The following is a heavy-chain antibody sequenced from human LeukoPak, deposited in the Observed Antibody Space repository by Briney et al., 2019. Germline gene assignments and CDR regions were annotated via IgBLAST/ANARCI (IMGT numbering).Heavy chain of an antibody. J-gene: IGHJ6*03. V-gene: IGHV1-18*01. D-gene: IGHD2-2*01. Sequence: ASVRVSCKASGYTFTSHGISWVRQAPGQGLEWMGWISAYNGHTNYAQNLQGRVTMTTDTSTNTAYMELRSLRSDDTAVYYCARAPYCTSTSCYAGYYYYYYMDVWGKGTTVTVSS. CDR1: GYTFTSHG. CDR2: ISAYNGHT. CDR3: ARAPYCTSTSCYAGYYYYYYMDV.